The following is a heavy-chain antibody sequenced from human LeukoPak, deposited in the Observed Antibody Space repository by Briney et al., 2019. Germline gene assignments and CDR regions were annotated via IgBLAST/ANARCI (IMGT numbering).Heavy chain of an antibody. D-gene: IGHD5-12*01. J-gene: IGHJ4*02. CDR3: ARGVSGYDRIGNY. CDR1: GFIFSSYA. CDR2: ISYGGSEK. Sequence: GGSLRLSCEASGFIFSSYAMHWVRQAPGKGLEWVAFISYGGSEKYYADSVKGRFTISRDNSKNTLYLQMNSLIPEDTAVYYCARGVSGYDRIGNYWGQGTLVTVS. V-gene: IGHV3-30*04.